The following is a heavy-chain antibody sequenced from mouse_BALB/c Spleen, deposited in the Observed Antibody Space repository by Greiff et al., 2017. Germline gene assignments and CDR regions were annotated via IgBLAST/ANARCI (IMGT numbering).Heavy chain of an antibody. V-gene: IGHV8-11*01. CDR1: GFSLSTYGIG. D-gene: IGHD1-1*01. CDR2: IWWNDNK. J-gene: IGHJ2*01. CDR3: ARIASTTPFDY. Sequence: ESGPGLLQPSQTLSLTCSFSGFSLSTYGIGVGWIRQPSGKGLEWLVHIWWNDNKYNNKALKSRLTISKDTSNNQVFLKIASVDTADTATSTCARIASTTPFDYWGQGTTLTVSS.